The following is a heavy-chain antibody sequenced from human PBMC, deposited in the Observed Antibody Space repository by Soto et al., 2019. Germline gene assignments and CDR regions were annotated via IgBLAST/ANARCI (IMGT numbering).Heavy chain of an antibody. CDR1: RVAFNKFI. D-gene: IGHD2-2*01. Sequence: QAQLEQSGGEVTKPGSSVKVSCKASRVAFNKFIVIWVRQAPGLGLEWVGGIIPVLGTANYAQKFQGRVTITADESTSTSYREVNNLRSEDTAVYYCAKVRYSSPMGYYYGRDVWGQGPTVTVSS. V-gene: IGHV1-69*01. CDR3: AKVRYSSPMGYYYGRDV. CDR2: IIPVLGTA. J-gene: IGHJ6*02.